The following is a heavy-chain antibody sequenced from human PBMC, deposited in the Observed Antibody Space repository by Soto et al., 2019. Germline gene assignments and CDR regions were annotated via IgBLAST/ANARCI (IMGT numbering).Heavy chain of an antibody. D-gene: IGHD3-10*01. V-gene: IGHV1-69*13. CDR3: ASGEGWHYYYGMDV. CDR1: GGTFSSYA. J-gene: IGHJ6*02. CDR2: IIPIFGTA. Sequence: SVKVSCKASGGTFSSYAISWVRQAPGQGLEWMGGIIPIFGTANYAQKFQGRVTITADESTSTAYMELSSLRSEDTAVYYCASGEGWHYYYGMDVWGQGTTVTVSS.